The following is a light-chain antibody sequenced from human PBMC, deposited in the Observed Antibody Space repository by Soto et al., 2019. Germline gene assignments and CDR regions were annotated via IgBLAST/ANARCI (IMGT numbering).Light chain of an antibody. CDR3: SSYAGSNNVV. CDR1: SSDVGGYGY. V-gene: IGLV2-8*01. Sequence: QSALTQPPSASGSPGQSVTISCTGISSDVGGYGYVSWYQQHPGKAPKLMIYEVTKRPSGVPDRFSGSKSGNTASLTVSGLQAEDEADYYCSSYAGSNNVVFGGGTKLTVL. CDR2: EVT. J-gene: IGLJ2*01.